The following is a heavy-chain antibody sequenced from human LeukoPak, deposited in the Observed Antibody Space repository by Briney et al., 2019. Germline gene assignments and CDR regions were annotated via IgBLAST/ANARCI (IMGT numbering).Heavy chain of an antibody. Sequence: GGSLRLSCAASGFTFSSYSMNWVRQAPGKGLEGVSSISSSSSYIYYADSVKGRFTISRDNAKNSLYLQMNSLRAEDTAVYYCARDLQYYYDSSGYYFGYWGQGALVTVSS. CDR3: ARDLQYYYDSSGYYFGY. CDR1: GFTFSSYS. CDR2: ISSSSSYI. V-gene: IGHV3-21*01. J-gene: IGHJ4*02. D-gene: IGHD3-22*01.